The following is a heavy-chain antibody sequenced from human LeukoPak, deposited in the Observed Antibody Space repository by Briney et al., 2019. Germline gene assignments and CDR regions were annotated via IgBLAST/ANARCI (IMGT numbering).Heavy chain of an antibody. CDR1: GYTFTSYD. CDR2: MNPNSGNT. CDR3: ARPAAGDWSGYYTGIGY. J-gene: IGHJ4*02. V-gene: IGHV1-8*01. Sequence: ASAKVSCKASGYTFTSYDINWVRQATGQGLEWMGWMNPNSGNTGYAQKFQGRVTMTRNTSISTAYMELSSLRSEDTAVYYCARPAAGDWSGYYTGIGYWGQGTLVTVSS. D-gene: IGHD3-3*01.